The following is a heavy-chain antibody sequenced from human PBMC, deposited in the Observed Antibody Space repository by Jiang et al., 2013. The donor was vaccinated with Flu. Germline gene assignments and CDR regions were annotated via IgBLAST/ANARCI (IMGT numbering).Heavy chain of an antibody. Sequence: SVKVSCKASGYTFISYAMNWVRQAPGQGLEWMGWINTNSGDPTYAQGFTGRFVFSLDTSVSTAYLQTSSLKAEDTAMYYCAREEDRTSGRIFPWGQGTLVTVSS. CDR1: GYTFISYA. V-gene: IGHV7-4-1*02. D-gene: IGHD2-2*01. CDR2: INTNSGDP. CDR3: AREEDRTSGRIFP. J-gene: IGHJ5*02.